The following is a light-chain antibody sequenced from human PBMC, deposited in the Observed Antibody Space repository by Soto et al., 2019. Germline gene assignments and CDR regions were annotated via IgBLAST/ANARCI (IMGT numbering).Light chain of an antibody. CDR2: GNS. V-gene: IGLV1-40*01. J-gene: IGLJ1*01. CDR3: QSYDSSLSGSYV. Sequence: QSVLTQPTSVSGGKGLRVTISCTGSRSNIGAGYDVHWYQQLPGTAPKLLIYGNSNRPSGVPDRFSGSKSGTSASLAITGLQAEDEADYYCQSYDSSLSGSYVFGTGTKVTVL. CDR1: RSNIGAGYD.